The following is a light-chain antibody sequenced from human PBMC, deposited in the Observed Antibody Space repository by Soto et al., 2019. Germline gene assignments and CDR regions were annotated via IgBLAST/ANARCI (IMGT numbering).Light chain of an antibody. CDR2: GAS. CDR3: QQYGSLSWT. CDR1: QSVSSSY. J-gene: IGKJ1*01. V-gene: IGKV3-20*01. Sequence: EIVLTQSPGTLSLSPGERATLSCRASQSVSSSYLAWYQHKPGQAPRLLIYGASSRATGIPDRFSGSGSGTDFTLTISRLEPEDFAGYYCQQYGSLSWTFGQGTKVDVK.